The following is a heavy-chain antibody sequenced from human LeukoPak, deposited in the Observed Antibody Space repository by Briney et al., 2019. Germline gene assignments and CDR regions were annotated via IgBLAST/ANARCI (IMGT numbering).Heavy chain of an antibody. Sequence: PGGSLRLSCAASGFTVSSNYMSWVRRAPGKGLEWVSVIYSGGSTYYADSVKGRFTISRDNSKNTLYLQMNSLRAEDTAVYYCARDEGSGSYDYFDYWGQGTLVTVS. V-gene: IGHV3-66*01. CDR2: IYSGGST. CDR3: ARDEGSGSYDYFDY. CDR1: GFTVSSNY. D-gene: IGHD3-10*01. J-gene: IGHJ4*02.